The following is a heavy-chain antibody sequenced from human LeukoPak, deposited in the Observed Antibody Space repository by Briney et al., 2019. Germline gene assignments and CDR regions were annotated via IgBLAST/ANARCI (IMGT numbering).Heavy chain of an antibody. CDR1: GFTFSSYA. CDR2: ISGSGGST. J-gene: IGHJ6*04. CDR3: ATVATVTHPHNDYYYGMDV. D-gene: IGHD4-17*01. Sequence: GVSLRLSCAASGFTFSSYAMSWVRQAPGKGLEWVSAISGSGGSTYYADSVKGRFTISRDNSKNTLYLQMNSLRAEDTAVYYCATVATVTHPHNDYYYGMDVWGKGTTVTVSS. V-gene: IGHV3-23*01.